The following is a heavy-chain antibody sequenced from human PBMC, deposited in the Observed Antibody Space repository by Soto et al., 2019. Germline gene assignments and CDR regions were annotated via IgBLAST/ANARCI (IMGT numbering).Heavy chain of an antibody. CDR1: GGSISSYY. V-gene: IGHV4-59*01. CDR2: IYYSGST. J-gene: IGHJ6*02. Sequence: ETLSLTCTVAGGSISSYYWSWIRQPPGKGLEWIGYIYYSGSTNYNPSLKSRVTISVDTSKNQFSLKLSSVTAADTAVYYCARDGGFYYGMDVWGQGTTVTVSS. CDR3: ARDGGFYYGMDV. D-gene: IGHD3-3*01.